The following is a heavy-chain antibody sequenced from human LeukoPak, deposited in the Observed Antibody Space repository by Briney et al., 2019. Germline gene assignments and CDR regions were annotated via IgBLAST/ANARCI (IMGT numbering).Heavy chain of an antibody. CDR2: ISSSGSTI. J-gene: IGHJ4*02. V-gene: IGHV3-48*03. CDR3: ARYYGVDIDY. Sequence: GGSPRLSCAASGFTFSSYEMNWVRQAPGKGLEWVSYISSSGSTIYYADSVKGRFTISRDNAKNSLYLQMNSLRAEDTAVYYCARYYGVDIDYWGQGTLVTVSS. CDR1: GFTFSSYE. D-gene: IGHD3-10*01.